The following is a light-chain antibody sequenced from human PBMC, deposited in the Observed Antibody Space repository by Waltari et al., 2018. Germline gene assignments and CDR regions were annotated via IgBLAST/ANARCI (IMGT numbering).Light chain of an antibody. CDR3: MQATQWPLT. CDR2: KIS. Sequence: DVVMTQFPLFLPVTLGQPASIYFKPSQSLVHCDGKTYLNWIHQRPGQYSRRLIYKISNRDCGVPDRFSGRGSVTDFTLKISRVEAEDVGVYYCMQATQWPLTFGQGTKVEIK. J-gene: IGKJ1*01. CDR1: QSLVHCDGKTY. V-gene: IGKV2-30*02.